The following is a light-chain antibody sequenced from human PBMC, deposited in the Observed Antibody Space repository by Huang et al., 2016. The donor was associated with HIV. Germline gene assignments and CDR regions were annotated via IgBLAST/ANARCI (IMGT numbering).Light chain of an antibody. J-gene: IGKJ4*01. Sequence: DIQMTQSPSTLSASVGDRVTITCRASQSISSWLAWYQQKPGKAPKVLIYKASNLESGVPSRFSGSGSGTEFTLTISSLQPDDFATYYCQQYSNYLLTFGGGTKVEIK. V-gene: IGKV1-5*03. CDR2: KAS. CDR3: QQYSNYLLT. CDR1: QSISSW.